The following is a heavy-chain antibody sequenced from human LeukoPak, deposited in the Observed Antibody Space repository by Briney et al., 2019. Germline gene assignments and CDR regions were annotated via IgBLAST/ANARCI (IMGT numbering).Heavy chain of an antibody. Sequence: PGGSLRLSCAASGFTFSSYAMSWVRQAPGKGLEWVSAIGGSGGSTYYADSVKGRFTISRDNSKNTLYLQMNSLSAEDTAVYYCAKDSLYSSSWYYFDYWGQGTLVTVSS. D-gene: IGHD6-13*01. CDR1: GFTFSSYA. V-gene: IGHV3-23*01. CDR3: AKDSLYSSSWYYFDY. J-gene: IGHJ4*02. CDR2: IGGSGGST.